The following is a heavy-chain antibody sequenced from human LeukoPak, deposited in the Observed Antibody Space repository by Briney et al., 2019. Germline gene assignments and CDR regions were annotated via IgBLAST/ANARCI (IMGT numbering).Heavy chain of an antibody. Sequence: PSETLSLTCTVSGGSISSYYWSWIRQPPGKALEWIGYIYYSGSTNYNPSLKSRVTISVDTSKNQFSLKLSSVTAADTAVYYCARDDYTTSWYWFDPWGQGTLVTVSS. CDR2: IYYSGST. V-gene: IGHV4-59*01. CDR1: GGSISSYY. J-gene: IGHJ5*02. D-gene: IGHD4-11*01. CDR3: ARDDYTTSWYWFDP.